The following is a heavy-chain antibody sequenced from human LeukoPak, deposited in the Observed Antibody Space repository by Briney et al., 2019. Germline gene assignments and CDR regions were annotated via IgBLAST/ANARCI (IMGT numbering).Heavy chain of an antibody. CDR3: ARDSNGWGSYLTQPYFDY. J-gene: IGHJ4*02. CDR2: ISSSSSYI. Sequence: PGGSLRPSCAASGFTFSSYSMNWVRQAPGKGLEWVSSISSSSSYIYYADSVKGRFTISRDNAKNSLYLQMNSLRAEDTAVYYCARDSNGWGSYLTQPYFDYWGQGTLVTVSS. V-gene: IGHV3-21*01. D-gene: IGHD1-26*01. CDR1: GFTFSSYS.